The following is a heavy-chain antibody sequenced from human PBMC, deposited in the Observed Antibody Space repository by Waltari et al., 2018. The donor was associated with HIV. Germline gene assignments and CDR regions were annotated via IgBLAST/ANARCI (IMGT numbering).Heavy chain of an antibody. CDR2: INHSGGT. V-gene: IGHV4-34*01. CDR3: ARGSSGWRFDY. CDR1: GGSFRGYS. J-gene: IGHJ4*02. Sequence: QVQLQQWGAGLLKPLETLSLTCAVSGGSFRGYSWSWIRQSPGKGLEWIGEINHSGGTNSNPSLKSRVTMSIDTSKSQFSLKLSSVNAADTAVYVCARGSSGWRFDYWGQGTLVTVS. D-gene: IGHD6-19*01.